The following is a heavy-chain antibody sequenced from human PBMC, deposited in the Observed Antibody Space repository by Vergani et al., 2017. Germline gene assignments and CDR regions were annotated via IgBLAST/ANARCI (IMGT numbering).Heavy chain of an antibody. CDR1: RLTFDAWG. CDR2: STYNGNEK. V-gene: IGHV3-30*03. CDR3: ARDDAFPRCGFEF. D-gene: IGHD4-17*01. J-gene: IGHJ5*01. Sequence: QAQSVESGGGVVRPGKSLRLSCVDSRLTFDAWGMHWVRRAPGKGLEWVATSTYNGNEKDYADSVKGRFFISRDNSKKTLFLQMNLLTLEDTAVYYCARDDAFPRCGFEFRGQGTLVTVSS.